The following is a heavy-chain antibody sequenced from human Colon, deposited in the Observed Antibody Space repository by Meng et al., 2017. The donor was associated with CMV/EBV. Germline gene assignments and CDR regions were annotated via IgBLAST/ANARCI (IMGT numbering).Heavy chain of an antibody. V-gene: IGHV3-49*04. D-gene: IGHD3-16*01. CDR3: ARGSDASSPIGMDV. CDR2: VRSKAYGGT. Sequence: GESLKISCTGSGITFGDYGMNWVRQAPGKGLEWVGFVRSKAYGGTDYAASVKGRFSISRDDSKSIAYLQMNGLKIEDTAVYYCARGSDASSPIGMDVWGQGTTVTVSS. CDR1: GITFGDYG. J-gene: IGHJ6*01.